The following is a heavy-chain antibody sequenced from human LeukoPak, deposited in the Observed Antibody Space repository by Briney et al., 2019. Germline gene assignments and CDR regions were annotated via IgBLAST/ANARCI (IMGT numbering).Heavy chain of an antibody. Sequence: GGSLRLSCAASGFTFSGYWMRWVRQGPGKGLVWVSRINTDGGSTTYADSVKGRFTISRDNAKNTLYLQMNSLRAEDTAVYYCARAATLDYWGQGTLVTVSS. CDR3: ARAATLDY. J-gene: IGHJ4*02. CDR2: INTDGGST. V-gene: IGHV3-74*01. CDR1: GFTFSGYW. D-gene: IGHD2-15*01.